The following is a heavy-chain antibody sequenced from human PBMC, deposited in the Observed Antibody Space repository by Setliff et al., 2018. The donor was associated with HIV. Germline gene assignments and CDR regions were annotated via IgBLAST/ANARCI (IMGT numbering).Heavy chain of an antibody. Sequence: PGGSLRLSCAASGFTFSNYVMSWVRQTPGKGLEWVSVISSSGGRTYHADSVKGRFTISRDNSKNTPYLQMNSLRADDTAVYFCARPTNIDTLYYGSQTFYMYYYGLDVWGQGTTVTVSS. D-gene: IGHD1-26*01. CDR1: GFTFSNYV. V-gene: IGHV3-23*01. J-gene: IGHJ6*02. CDR3: ARPTNIDTLYYGSQTFYMYYYGLDV. CDR2: ISSSGGRT.